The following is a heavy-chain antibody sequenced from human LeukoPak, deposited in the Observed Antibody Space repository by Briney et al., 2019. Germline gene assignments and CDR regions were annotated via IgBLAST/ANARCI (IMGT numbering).Heavy chain of an antibody. D-gene: IGHD2-21*01. CDR2: ISWDGGST. CDR3: AKDVSPYSSVERSPMDV. J-gene: IGHJ6*03. Sequence: GGSLRLSCAASGFTFDDYTMHWVRQAPGKGLEWVSLISWDGGSTYYADSVKGRFTISRDNSKNSLYLQMNSLRTEDTALYYCAKDVSPYSSVERSPMDVWGKGTTVTISS. V-gene: IGHV3-43*01. CDR1: GFTFDDYT.